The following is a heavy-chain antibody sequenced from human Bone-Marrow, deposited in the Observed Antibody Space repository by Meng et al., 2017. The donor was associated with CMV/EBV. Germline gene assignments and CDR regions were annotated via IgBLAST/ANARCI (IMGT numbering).Heavy chain of an antibody. D-gene: IGHD2-21*01. V-gene: IGHV3-33*01. Sequence: YGMPWGRQARGKGLEWVGVIWNDGRERSYADYVKGRFTISRDNSKNTLYLQVNSLRAEDTAVYYCARVVFGSEISFVRWCLSNWLDPWGQGTLVTVSS. CDR3: ARVVFGSEISFVRWCLSNWLDP. CDR1: YG. CDR2: IWNDGRER. J-gene: IGHJ5*02.